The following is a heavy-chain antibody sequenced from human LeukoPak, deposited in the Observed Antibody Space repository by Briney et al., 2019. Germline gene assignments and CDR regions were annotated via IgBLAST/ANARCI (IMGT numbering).Heavy chain of an antibody. Sequence: GGSLRLSCAASGFTFSNFGMSWVRQAPGKGLEWVSAITGSGVGTYFADSVKGRFIISRDNSKNTLYLQMNSLRAEDTAVYYCARGPASYDILTGYYKRGNYFDYWGQGTLVTVSS. CDR3: ARGPASYDILTGYYKRGNYFDY. D-gene: IGHD3-9*01. CDR1: GFTFSNFG. CDR2: ITGSGVGT. V-gene: IGHV3-23*01. J-gene: IGHJ4*02.